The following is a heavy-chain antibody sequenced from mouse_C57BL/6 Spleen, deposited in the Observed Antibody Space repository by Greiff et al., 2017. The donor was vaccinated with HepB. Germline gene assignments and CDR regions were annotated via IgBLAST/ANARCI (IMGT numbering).Heavy chain of an antibody. CDR2: IRSKSNNYAT. V-gene: IGHV10-1*01. CDR1: GFSFNTYA. CDR3: VRDSNYEYFDY. J-gene: IGHJ2*01. D-gene: IGHD2-5*01. Sequence: EVQLQESGGGLVQPKGSLKLSCAASGFSFNTYAMNWVRQAPGKGLEWVARIRSKSNNYATYYADSVKDRFTISRDDSESMLYLQMNNLKTEDTAMYYCVRDSNYEYFDYWGQGTTLTVSS.